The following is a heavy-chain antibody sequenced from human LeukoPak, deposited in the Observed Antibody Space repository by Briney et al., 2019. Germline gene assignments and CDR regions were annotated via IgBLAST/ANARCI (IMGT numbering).Heavy chain of an antibody. Sequence: PGGSLRLSCAASGFTFSSYGIHWVRQAPGKGLEWVAFIRYDGSNKYYADSVKGRFTISRDNSKNSLYLQMNSLRTEDTALYYCAKDMSGYSGLDYWGQGTLVTVSS. D-gene: IGHD5-12*01. CDR2: IRYDGSNK. V-gene: IGHV3-30*02. CDR1: GFTFSSYG. CDR3: AKDMSGYSGLDY. J-gene: IGHJ4*02.